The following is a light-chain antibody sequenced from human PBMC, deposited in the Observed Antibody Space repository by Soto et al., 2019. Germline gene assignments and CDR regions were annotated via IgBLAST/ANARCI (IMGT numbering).Light chain of an antibody. CDR3: QQHHSSSPWT. Sequence: DIQMTQSPSTLSASVGDRLTITCRASQSISSWLAWYQQKPGKPPKLLIYDASSLESGVPSRLSGSGSGTDFSLTITSLQPDDSATYYYQQHHSSSPWTFGQGTKVQIE. CDR2: DAS. CDR1: QSISSW. V-gene: IGKV1-5*01. J-gene: IGKJ1*01.